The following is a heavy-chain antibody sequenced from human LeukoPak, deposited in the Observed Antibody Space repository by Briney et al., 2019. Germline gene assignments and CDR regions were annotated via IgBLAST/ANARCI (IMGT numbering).Heavy chain of an antibody. Sequence: GGSLRLSCAASGFTFSSYGMHWVRQAPGKGLEWVAVISYDGSNKYYADSVKGRFTISRDNSKNTLYLQMNSLRAEDTTVYYCAKDGGRWLQTFDYWGQGTLVTVSS. CDR2: ISYDGSNK. D-gene: IGHD5-24*01. CDR3: AKDGGRWLQTFDY. V-gene: IGHV3-30*18. CDR1: GFTFSSYG. J-gene: IGHJ4*02.